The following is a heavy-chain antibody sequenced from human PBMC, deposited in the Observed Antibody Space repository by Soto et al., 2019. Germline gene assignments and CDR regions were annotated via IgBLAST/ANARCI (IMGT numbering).Heavy chain of an antibody. Sequence: LSLTCTVSGGSISSGDYYWSWIRQPPGKGLEWIGYIYYSGSTYYNPSLKSRVTISVDTSKNQFSLKLSSVTAADTAVYYCARVATMVRGVTFFDYWGQGTLVTVSS. J-gene: IGHJ4*02. V-gene: IGHV4-30-4*01. D-gene: IGHD3-10*01. CDR1: GGSISSGDYY. CDR3: ARVATMVRGVTFFDY. CDR2: IYYSGST.